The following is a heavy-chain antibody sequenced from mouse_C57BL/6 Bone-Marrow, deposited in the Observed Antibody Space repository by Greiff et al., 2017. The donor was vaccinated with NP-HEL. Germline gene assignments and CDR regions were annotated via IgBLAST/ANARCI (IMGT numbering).Heavy chain of an antibody. V-gene: IGHV1-22*01. CDR3: AREGTMVTGFYYYAMDY. D-gene: IGHD2-1*01. J-gene: IGHJ4*01. CDR1: GYTFTDYN. CDR2: INPNNGGT. Sequence: EVQLQQSGPELVKPGASVKMSCKASGYTFTDYNMHWVKQSHGKSLEWIGYINPNNGGTSYNQQFKGKATLTVNKSSSTAYMELRSLTSEDSAVYYCAREGTMVTGFYYYAMDYWGQGTSVTVSS.